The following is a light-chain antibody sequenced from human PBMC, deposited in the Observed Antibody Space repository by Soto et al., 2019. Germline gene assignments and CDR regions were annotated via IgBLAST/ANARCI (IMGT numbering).Light chain of an antibody. Sequence: GDRVTITCRASRSIGGFLNWYQQKLGKAPKLLIYAASSLQSGVPSRFSGSGSGTDFTLTISSLQPEDFATYYCQQTYSTPPTFGQGTKVDI. V-gene: IGKV1-39*01. CDR2: AAS. CDR1: RSIGGF. J-gene: IGKJ1*01. CDR3: QQTYSTPPT.